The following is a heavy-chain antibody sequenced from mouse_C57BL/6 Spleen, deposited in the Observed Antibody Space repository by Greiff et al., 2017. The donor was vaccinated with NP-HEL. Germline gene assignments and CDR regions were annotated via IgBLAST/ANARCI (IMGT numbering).Heavy chain of an antibody. V-gene: IGHV5-16*01. D-gene: IGHD1-1*01. CDR1: GFTFSDYY. CDR2: INYDGSST. Sequence: EVMLVESEGGLVQPGSSMKLSCTASGFTFSDYYMAWVRQVPEKGLEWVANINYDGSSTYYLDSLKSRFIISRDNAKNILYLQMSSLKSEDTATYYCARERDYYGRSYGFAYWGQGTLVTVSA. CDR3: ARERDYYGRSYGFAY. J-gene: IGHJ3*01.